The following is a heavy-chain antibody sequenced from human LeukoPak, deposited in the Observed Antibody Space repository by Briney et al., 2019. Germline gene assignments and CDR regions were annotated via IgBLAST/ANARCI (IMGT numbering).Heavy chain of an antibody. J-gene: IGHJ3*02. D-gene: IGHD1-26*01. Sequence: GGSLRLSCAASGFAFSSYSMNWVRQAPGKGLEWVSSISSDARYIYYADSLKGRFTVSRDNARNSLYLQMNGLRAEDMALYYCAKAVRVGATSAFDIWGQGTMVTVSS. CDR1: GFAFSSYS. V-gene: IGHV3-21*04. CDR3: AKAVRVGATSAFDI. CDR2: ISSDARYI.